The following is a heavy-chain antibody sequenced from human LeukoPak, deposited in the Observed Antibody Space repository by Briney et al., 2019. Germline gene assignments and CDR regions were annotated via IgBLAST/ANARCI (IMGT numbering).Heavy chain of an antibody. J-gene: IGHJ4*02. CDR2: IYYSGST. Sequence: SETLSLTCTVSGGSISSYYWSWIRQPPGKGLEWIGYIYYSGSTNYNPSLKSRVTMSVDTSKNQFSLKLSSVTAADTAVYYCARDLVTDSSGPFDYWGQGTLVTVSS. CDR1: GGSISSYY. V-gene: IGHV4-59*12. D-gene: IGHD3-22*01. CDR3: ARDLVTDSSGPFDY.